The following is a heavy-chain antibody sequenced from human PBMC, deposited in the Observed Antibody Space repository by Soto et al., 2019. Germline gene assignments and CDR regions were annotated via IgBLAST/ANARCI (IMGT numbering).Heavy chain of an antibody. CDR3: AKDRRADWESYYYYAMDV. V-gene: IGHV1-69*01. Sequence: QVQLVQSGAEVKKPGSSVKVSCKASGGTFSSFTISWVRQAPGQGLEWMGGIIPIYSTANYAQKFQGRVTITAGASTRTAYMELSSLRSEDTAVYYCAKDRRADWESYYYYAMDVWAQGTTVTVSS. J-gene: IGHJ6*02. CDR1: GGTFSSFT. D-gene: IGHD1-26*01. CDR2: IIPIYSTA.